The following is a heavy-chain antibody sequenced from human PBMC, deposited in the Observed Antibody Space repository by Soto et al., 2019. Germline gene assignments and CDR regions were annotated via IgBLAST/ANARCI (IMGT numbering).Heavy chain of an antibody. Sequence: EVRLVESGGGLVQPGGSLRVSCAASGFSFSSYSMNWVRQAPGKGLEWISYINSRSDIIYYADSVKGRFTVSRDNAKTSLYRNMHSLRGEDTAVYYCARGGGGDGLVYDYWGQGTLVTVSS. CDR3: ARGGGGDGLVYDY. CDR1: GFSFSSYS. D-gene: IGHD2-21*02. V-gene: IGHV3-48*01. J-gene: IGHJ4*02. CDR2: INSRSDII.